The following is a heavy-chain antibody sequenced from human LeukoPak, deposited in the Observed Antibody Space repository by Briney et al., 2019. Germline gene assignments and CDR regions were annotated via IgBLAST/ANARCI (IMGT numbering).Heavy chain of an antibody. J-gene: IGHJ5*02. CDR2: INPNSGGT. CDR1: GYTFTGNN. D-gene: IGHD1-26*01. Sequence: GASVKVSCKASGYTFTGNNIYWVRQAPGQGLEWMGWINPNSGGTIYAQKFQGRVTMTRDTSISTAYMELSRLISDDTAVYFCARGVGSSWFDPWGQGTLVTVSS. CDR3: ARGVGSSWFDP. V-gene: IGHV1-2*02.